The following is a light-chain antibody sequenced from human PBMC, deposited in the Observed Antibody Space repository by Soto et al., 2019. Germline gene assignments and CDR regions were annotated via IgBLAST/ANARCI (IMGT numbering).Light chain of an antibody. CDR2: GAS. CDR3: QQYGSSGT. J-gene: IGKJ1*01. V-gene: IGKV3-20*01. Sequence: VLTQSPATLSVSPGERVTLSCRASQSVSSYLAWYQQKPGQAPRLLIYGASNRATGIPDRFSGSGSGTDFTLTISRLEPEDFAVYYCQQYGSSGTFGQGTKVDI. CDR1: QSVSSY.